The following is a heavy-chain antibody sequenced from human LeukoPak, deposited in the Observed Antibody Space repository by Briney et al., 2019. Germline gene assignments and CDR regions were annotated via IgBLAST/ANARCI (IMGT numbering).Heavy chain of an antibody. Sequence: ASVKVSCKASGYTFTSYDINWVRQAIGQGLEWMGWMNPNSGNTGYAQKFQGRVTITRNTSISTAYMELSSLRSEDTAVYYCARVGYYDFWSGYYLDYYYYMDVWGKGTTVTVSS. V-gene: IGHV1-8*03. CDR3: ARVGYYDFWSGYYLDYYYYMDV. CDR2: MNPNSGNT. CDR1: GYTFTSYD. D-gene: IGHD3-3*01. J-gene: IGHJ6*03.